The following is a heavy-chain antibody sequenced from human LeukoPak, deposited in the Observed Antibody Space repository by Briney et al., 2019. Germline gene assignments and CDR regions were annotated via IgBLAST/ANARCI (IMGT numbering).Heavy chain of an antibody. V-gene: IGHV1-2*02. CDR2: INPNSGGT. CDR1: GYTFTGYY. J-gene: IGHJ4*02. CDR3: ARGFLHDSSGYHDY. D-gene: IGHD3-22*01. Sequence: ASVKVSCKASGYTFTGYYMHWVRQAPGQGLEWMGWINPNSGGTNNAQKFQGRVTMTRDTSISTAYMELSRLRSDDTAVYYCARGFLHDSSGYHDYWGQGTLVTVSS.